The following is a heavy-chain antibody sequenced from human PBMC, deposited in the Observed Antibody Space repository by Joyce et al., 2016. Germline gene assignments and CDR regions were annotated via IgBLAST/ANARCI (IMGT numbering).Heavy chain of an antibody. J-gene: IGHJ4*02. CDR1: TGSIGSGNW. V-gene: IGHV4-4*02. CDR3: ARKDFGLDY. CDR2: IFHSGSA. D-gene: IGHD2/OR15-2a*01. Sequence: QVQLQESGPGLVRPSGTLSLTCTVSTGSIGSGNWWTWVRQPPGKGLQWIGEIFHSGSAHYNPSLKTRVSISVDKANNQFSLRLTSVTAADTAVYYCARKDFGLDYWGQGTLVTVSS.